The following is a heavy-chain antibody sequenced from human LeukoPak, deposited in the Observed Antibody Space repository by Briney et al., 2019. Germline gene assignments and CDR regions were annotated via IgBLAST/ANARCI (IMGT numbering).Heavy chain of an antibody. CDR2: IYYSGST. CDR3: ARGIYCSGGSCYSHGMDV. V-gene: IGHV4-59*01. D-gene: IGHD2-15*01. J-gene: IGHJ6*02. CDR1: GGSISSYY. Sequence: SETLSLTCTVSGGSISSYYWSWIRQPPGKGLEWIGYIYYSGSTNYNPSLKSRVTISVDTSKNQFSLKLSSVTAADTAVYYCARGIYCSGGSCYSHGMDVWGQGTTVTVSS.